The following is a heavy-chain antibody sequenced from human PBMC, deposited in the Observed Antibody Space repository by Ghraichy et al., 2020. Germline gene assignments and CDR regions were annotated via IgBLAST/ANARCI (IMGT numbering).Heavy chain of an antibody. V-gene: IGHV3-53*01. CDR1: GFTVSSNY. J-gene: IGHJ3*02. CDR2: IYSGGST. CDR3: ARSSSDFWSGYAPANDAFDI. D-gene: IGHD3-3*01. Sequence: GGSLRLSCAASGFTVSSNYMSWVRQAPGKGLEWVSVIYSGGSTYYADSVKGRFTISRDNSKNTLYLQMNSLRAEDTAVYYCARSSSDFWSGYAPANDAFDIWGQGTMVTVSS.